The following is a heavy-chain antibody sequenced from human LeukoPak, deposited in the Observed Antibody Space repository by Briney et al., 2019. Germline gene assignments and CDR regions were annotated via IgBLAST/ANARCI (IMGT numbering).Heavy chain of an antibody. CDR1: GGSFTRYY. CDR2: INHSGST. J-gene: IGHJ5*02. CDR3: ARGPSSGWYHL. D-gene: IGHD6-19*01. V-gene: IGHV4-34*01. Sequence: SDTLSLTCAVYGGSFTRYYWSWIHQPPGKGLEWIGEINHSGSTYYTPSLKSRATISVDTSKNQFSLKLSSVTAEDTSVYYCARGPSSGWYHLWGEGTLVTDSS.